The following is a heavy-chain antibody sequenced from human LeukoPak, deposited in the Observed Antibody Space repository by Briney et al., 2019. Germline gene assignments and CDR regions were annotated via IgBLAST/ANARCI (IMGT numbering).Heavy chain of an antibody. CDR2: INPNSGGT. V-gene: IGHV1-2*02. CDR1: GYTFTGYY. D-gene: IGHD3-22*01. J-gene: IGHJ3*02. CDR3: ARGGTMIVATLAFDI. Sequence: ASVKVSCKASGYTFTGYYMHWVRQAPGQGLEWMVWINPNSGGTNYAQKFQGRVTMTRDTSISTAHMELSRLRSDDTAVYYCARGGTMIVATLAFDIWGQGTMVTVSS.